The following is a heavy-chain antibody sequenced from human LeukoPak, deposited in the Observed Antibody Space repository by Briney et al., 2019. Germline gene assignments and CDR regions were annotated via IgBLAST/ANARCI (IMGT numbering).Heavy chain of an antibody. J-gene: IGHJ4*02. V-gene: IGHV4-39*02. Sequence: SETLSLTCTVSGGSISSNNYYWGWIRQPPGKGLEWIGSLYHTGSAYYNPSLKSRVTISMDVSKNHFSLKLSSVTAADTAVYYCARTYDYVWGSYRSHSFDSWGQGTLVTVSS. CDR1: GGSISSNNYY. D-gene: IGHD3-16*02. CDR3: ARTYDYVWGSYRSHSFDS. CDR2: LYHTGSA.